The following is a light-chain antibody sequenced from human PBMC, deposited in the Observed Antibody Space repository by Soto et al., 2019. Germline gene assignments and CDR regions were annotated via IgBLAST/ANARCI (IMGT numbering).Light chain of an antibody. Sequence: DIQMTQSPSSLSASVGDRVTITCQASQDISNYLNWYQQKPGKAANLLIYDSSNLETGVPSRFSGNQSGTDCTFTLSSLHPEDSGTYDCQQYDVPLFTVGGGTKVDIK. CDR1: QDISNY. J-gene: IGKJ4*01. CDR3: QQYDVPLFT. V-gene: IGKV1-33*01. CDR2: DSS.